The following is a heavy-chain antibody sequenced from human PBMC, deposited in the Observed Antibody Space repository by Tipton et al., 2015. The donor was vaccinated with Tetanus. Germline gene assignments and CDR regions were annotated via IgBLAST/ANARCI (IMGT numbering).Heavy chain of an antibody. Sequence: VQLVQSGAELKKPGASVKVSCTASGYTFTGYYMYWVRQAPGQGLEWMGWIDPNSGGTVYAQKFQGRVTMTRDTSISTAYMELRSLRSDDTAVYYCARDRGDYIYYGMDVWGPGTTVTVS. CDR2: IDPNSGGT. CDR1: GYTFTGYY. J-gene: IGHJ6*02. CDR3: ARDRGDYIYYGMDV. D-gene: IGHD3-22*01. V-gene: IGHV1-2*02.